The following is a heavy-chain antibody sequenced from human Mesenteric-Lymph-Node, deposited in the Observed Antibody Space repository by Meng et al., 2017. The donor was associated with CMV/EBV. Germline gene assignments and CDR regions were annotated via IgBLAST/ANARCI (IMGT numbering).Heavy chain of an antibody. V-gene: IGHV1-2*02. Sequence: ASVKVSCKASGYTFTGYYMHWVRQAPGQGLEWMGWINPNSGGTNYAQKFQGRVTMTRDTSISTAYMELSRLRSDDTAVYYCARVGLVVVPAAIRGYYYYGMDVWGQETTVTVSS. D-gene: IGHD2-2*02. CDR1: GYTFTGYY. CDR3: ARVGLVVVPAAIRGYYYYGMDV. J-gene: IGHJ6*02. CDR2: INPNSGGT.